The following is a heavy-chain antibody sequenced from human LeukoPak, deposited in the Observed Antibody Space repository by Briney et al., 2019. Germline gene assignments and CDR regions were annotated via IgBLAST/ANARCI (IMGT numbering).Heavy chain of an antibody. J-gene: IGHJ2*01. Sequence: QPGGSLRLSCAASGFTFSSYAMHWVRQAPGKGLEYVSAISSNGGSTYYANSVKGRFTISRDNSKNTLYLQMNSLRAEDTAVYYCAREAPEILSTSWITSDWYFDLWGRGTLVTVSS. D-gene: IGHD6-13*01. V-gene: IGHV3-64*01. CDR1: GFTFSSYA. CDR3: AREAPEILSTSWITSDWYFDL. CDR2: ISSNGGST.